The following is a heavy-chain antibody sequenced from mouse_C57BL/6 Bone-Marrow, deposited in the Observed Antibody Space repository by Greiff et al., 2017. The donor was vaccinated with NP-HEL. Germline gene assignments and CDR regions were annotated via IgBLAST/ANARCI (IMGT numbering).Heavy chain of an antibody. J-gene: IGHJ4*01. V-gene: IGHV1-74*01. D-gene: IGHD1-2*01. Sequence: VQLQQPGAELVKPGASVKVSCKASGYTFTSYWMHWVKQRPGQGLEWIGRIHPSDSDTNYNQKFKGKATLTVDKSSSTAYMQLSSLTSEDSAVYYWAISPPFLRPVRDAMDYWGQGTSVTVSS. CDR3: AISPPFLRPVRDAMDY. CDR1: GYTFTSYW. CDR2: IHPSDSDT.